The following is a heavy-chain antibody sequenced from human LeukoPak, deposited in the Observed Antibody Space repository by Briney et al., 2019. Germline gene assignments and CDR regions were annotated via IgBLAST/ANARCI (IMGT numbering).Heavy chain of an antibody. D-gene: IGHD3-9*01. CDR3: AKAANDILTGYQGVYYYMDV. CDR2: ISGSGGST. CDR1: GFTFSSYA. J-gene: IGHJ6*03. Sequence: PGGSLRLSCAASGFTFSSYAMSWVRQAPGKGLEWVSAISGSGGSTYYADSVKGRFTISRDNSKNSLYLQMNSLRAEDTAVYYCAKAANDILTGYQGVYYYMDVWGKGTTVTISS. V-gene: IGHV3-23*01.